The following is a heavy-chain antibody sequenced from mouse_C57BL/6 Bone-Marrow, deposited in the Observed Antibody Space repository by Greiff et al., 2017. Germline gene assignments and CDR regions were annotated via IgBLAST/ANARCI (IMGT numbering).Heavy chain of an antibody. J-gene: IGHJ2*01. CDR2: IDPENGDT. D-gene: IGHD1-1*01. CDR3: TTGTTDYFDY. Sequence: EVKLMESGAELVRPGASVKLSCTASGFNIKVDYMHWVKQRPEQGLEWIGWIDPENGDTEYASKFQGKATITADTSSNTAYLQLSSLTSEDTAVYYCTTGTTDYFDYWGQGTTLTVSS. V-gene: IGHV14-4*01. CDR1: GFNIKVDY.